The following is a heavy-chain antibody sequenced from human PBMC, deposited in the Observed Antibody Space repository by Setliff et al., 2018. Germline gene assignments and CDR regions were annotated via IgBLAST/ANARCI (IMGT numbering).Heavy chain of an antibody. CDR3: ARTGTYRYFDY. CDR2: IHYRGTT. V-gene: IGHV4-39*01. J-gene: IGHJ4*02. Sequence: SETLSLTCTVSGASISSGTYYWAWIRQPPGKGLEWIGRIHYRGTTYSNASLASRFTISVDTAKNQFSLKLTSVTAADTAVYYCARTGTYRYFDYWGQGTRVTVSS. CDR1: GASISSGTYY. D-gene: IGHD1-1*01.